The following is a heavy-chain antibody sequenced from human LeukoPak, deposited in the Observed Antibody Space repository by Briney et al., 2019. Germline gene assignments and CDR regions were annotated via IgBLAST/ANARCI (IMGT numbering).Heavy chain of an antibody. CDR3: AKPHYSGSGSHSREDY. CDR1: GFSLGSFA. V-gene: IGHV3-23*01. CDR2: ISGGSGKT. J-gene: IGHJ4*02. Sequence: GGSLRLSCAASGFSLGSFAMSWVRQAPGKGLEWVSTISGGSGKTYYADSVKGRFTISRDNSKITVYLQMSSLRAEDTAVYYCAKPHYSGSGSHSREDYWGQGTLVTVSS. D-gene: IGHD3-10*01.